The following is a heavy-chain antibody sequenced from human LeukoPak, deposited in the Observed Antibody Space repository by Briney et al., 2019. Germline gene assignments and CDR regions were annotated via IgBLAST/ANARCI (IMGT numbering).Heavy chain of an antibody. V-gene: IGHV3-23*01. D-gene: IGHD3-10*01. CDR3: ARDLRWFGESVLDY. CDR1: GFTFSSYV. J-gene: IGHJ4*02. CDR2: ISGSGGST. Sequence: GGSLRLSCAASGFTFSSYVMIWVRQAPGKGLEWVSAISGSGGSTYYADSVKGRFTISRDNSKNTLYLQMNSLRAEDTAVYYCARDLRWFGESVLDYWGQGTLVTVSS.